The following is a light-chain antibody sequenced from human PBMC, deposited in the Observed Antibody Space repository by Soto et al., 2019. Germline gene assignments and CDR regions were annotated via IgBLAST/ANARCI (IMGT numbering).Light chain of an antibody. Sequence: EIVLTQSPATLSLSPGERATLSCRASQSVSSSLAWYQQKPGQVPRLLIYDASHRATGIPARFSGSGSGTDFTLTISSLEPEVFGVYYCQQRSNWPPEYTFGQGTKLELK. CDR3: QQRSNWPPEYT. V-gene: IGKV3-11*01. J-gene: IGKJ2*01. CDR2: DAS. CDR1: QSVSSS.